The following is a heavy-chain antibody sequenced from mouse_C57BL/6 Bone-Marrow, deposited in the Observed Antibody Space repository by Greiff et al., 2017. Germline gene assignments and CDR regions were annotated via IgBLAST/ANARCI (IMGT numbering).Heavy chain of an antibody. V-gene: IGHV10-1*01. CDR3: VSYYYYAMDY. CDR2: IRSKSNNYAT. CDR1: GFSFNTYA. Sequence: EVQGVESGGGLVQPKGSLKLSCAASGFSFNTYAMNWVRQAPGKGLEWVARIRSKSNNYATYYADSVKDRFTISRDDSESMLYLQMNNLKPEDTAMYYCVSYYYYAMDYWGQGTSVTVSS. J-gene: IGHJ4*01. D-gene: IGHD1-1*01.